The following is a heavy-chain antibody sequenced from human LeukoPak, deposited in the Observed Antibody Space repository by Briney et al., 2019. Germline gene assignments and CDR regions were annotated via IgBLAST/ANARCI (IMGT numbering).Heavy chain of an antibody. D-gene: IGHD3-3*01. CDR3: AGGGYDAYGMDV. CDR2: ITATNGNT. V-gene: IGHV1-3*01. Sequence: SLNASSTASGYTSTIYAMHSVRHAPGQRHEWIGWITATNGNTKYSQKFQGRVAIIRDTSARTAYMQMISLRSEDTAVYYCAGGGYDAYGMDVWGKGTTVTVSS. CDR1: GYTSTIYA. J-gene: IGHJ6*04.